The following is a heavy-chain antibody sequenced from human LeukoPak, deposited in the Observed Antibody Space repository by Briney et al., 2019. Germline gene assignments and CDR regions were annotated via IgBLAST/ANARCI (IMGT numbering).Heavy chain of an antibody. CDR3: ATYYDTRGYFSPYAFDI. D-gene: IGHD3-22*01. J-gene: IGHJ3*02. V-gene: IGHV4-4*02. Sequence: PSETLSLTSALSGGSLSSSNWWGGVRRPPGKGRGWIGEIYHSGGAHSNPSLKSRVSISVDTSKNQSSLKLSSVTAADTAVYYCATYYDTRGYFSPYAFDIWGQGTMVTVSS. CDR1: GGSLSSSNW. CDR2: IYHSGGA.